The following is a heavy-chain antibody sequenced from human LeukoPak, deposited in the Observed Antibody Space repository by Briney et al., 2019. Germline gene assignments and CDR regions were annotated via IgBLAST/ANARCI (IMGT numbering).Heavy chain of an antibody. Sequence: GGSLRLSCAASGFTFSSYAMSWVRQAPGKGLEWVSAISGSGGSTYYADSVKGRFTISRDNSKNTLYLQMNSLRAEDTAVYYCAKSSNSWYPPSYYFDYWGQGTLVTVSS. CDR1: GFTFSSYA. CDR2: ISGSGGST. J-gene: IGHJ4*02. CDR3: AKSSNSWYPPSYYFDY. V-gene: IGHV3-23*01. D-gene: IGHD6-13*01.